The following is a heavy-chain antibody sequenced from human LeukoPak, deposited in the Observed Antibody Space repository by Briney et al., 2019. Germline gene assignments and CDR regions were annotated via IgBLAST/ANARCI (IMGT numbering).Heavy chain of an antibody. CDR1: GYSISSGYY. Sequence: PSETLSLTCAVSGYSISSGYYWGWIRQPPGKGLEWIGGIFHSGSTYYNPSLRSRVTISVDTSNNQFSLKLSSVTAADTAVYYCARRNFSYWYFDLWGRGTLVIVSS. D-gene: IGHD3-3*01. CDR2: IFHSGST. CDR3: ARRNFSYWYFDL. V-gene: IGHV4-38-2*01. J-gene: IGHJ2*01.